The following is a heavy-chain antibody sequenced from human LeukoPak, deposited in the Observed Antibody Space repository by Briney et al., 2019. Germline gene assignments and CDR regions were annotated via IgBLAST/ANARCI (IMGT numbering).Heavy chain of an antibody. CDR1: GFSVSSYE. CDR2: ISSIGGKI. D-gene: IGHD3-3*01. V-gene: IGHV3-48*03. J-gene: IGHJ4*02. CDR3: ARANTIFGVENDYYFDY. Sequence: SGGCLGLSCAAPGFSVSSYEMIWVRQAPGKGLAWVAYISSIGGKIYYARSVTRRSTISRDNAKNSLYLKMNSLRVEDTAVYYCARANTIFGVENDYYFDYWGQGTLVSVSS.